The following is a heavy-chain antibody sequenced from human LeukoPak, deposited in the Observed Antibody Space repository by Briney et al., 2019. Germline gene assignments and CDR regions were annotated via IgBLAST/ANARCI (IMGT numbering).Heavy chain of an antibody. D-gene: IGHD3-10*01. V-gene: IGHV3-7*01. J-gene: IGHJ4*02. CDR2: IKQDGSET. CDR3: ARDQSFPQYYYGSGSAFDY. Sequence: GGSLRLSCAASGFTLSSHWMGWVRQAPGKGLEWVANIKQDGSETYYVDSVKGRFTISRDNAKNSLYLQMNSLRAEDTAVYYCARDQSFPQYYYGSGSAFDYWGQGTLVTVSS. CDR1: GFTLSSHW.